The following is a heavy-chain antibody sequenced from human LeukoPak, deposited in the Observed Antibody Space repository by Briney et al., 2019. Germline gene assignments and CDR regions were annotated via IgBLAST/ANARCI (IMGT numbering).Heavy chain of an antibody. CDR3: TTDIQRSDIVATLYAFDI. CDR1: GFTFSNAW. D-gene: IGHD5-12*01. Sequence: KAGGSLRLSCAASGFTFSNAWMSWVRQAPGKGLEWVGRIKSKTDGGTTDYAAPVKGRFTISRDDSKNTLYLQMNSLKTEDTAVYYCTTDIQRSDIVATLYAFDIWGQGTMVTVSS. V-gene: IGHV3-15*01. CDR2: IKSKTDGGTT. J-gene: IGHJ3*02.